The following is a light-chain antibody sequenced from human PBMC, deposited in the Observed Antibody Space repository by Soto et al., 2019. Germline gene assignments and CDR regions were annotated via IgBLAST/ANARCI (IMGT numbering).Light chain of an antibody. CDR2: GAS. V-gene: IGKV3-20*01. CDR1: QSINSRY. CDR3: QQFGSSPGFT. Sequence: EIVLTQPPGTLSLSPGERATLSCRASQSINSRYLAWYQQKPGQAPRLLIYGASSRATGIPDRFSGSGSGTDFTLTISRLEPEEFAVYYCQQFGSSPGFTFGPGTIVDIK. J-gene: IGKJ3*01.